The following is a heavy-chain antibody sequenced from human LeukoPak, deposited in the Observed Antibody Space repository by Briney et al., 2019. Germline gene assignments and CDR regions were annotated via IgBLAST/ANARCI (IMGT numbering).Heavy chain of an antibody. J-gene: IGHJ6*03. CDR3: ARDRRLRRANYYYYYMDV. CDR2: ISSSGSTI. CDR1: GFTFSSYE. V-gene: IGHV3-48*03. Sequence: GGSLRLSCAASGFTFSSYEMNWVRQAPGKGLEWVSYISSSGSTIYYADSVKGRFTISRDNAKNSLYLQMNSLRAEDTAVYYCARDRRLRRANYYYYYMDVWGKGTTVTISS. D-gene: IGHD4-17*01.